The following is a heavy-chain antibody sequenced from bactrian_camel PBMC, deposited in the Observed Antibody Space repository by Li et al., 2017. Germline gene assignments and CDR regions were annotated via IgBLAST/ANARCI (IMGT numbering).Heavy chain of an antibody. J-gene: IGHJ6*01. V-gene: IGHV3S53*01. CDR3: AVYPRGLEIRTVVARRVGY. CDR1: GSSVSELY. CDR2: IDKRGMT. Sequence: VQLVESGGNSVQPGGSLRLSCEVSGSSVSELYMAWFRQAPGMERDGVAAIDKRGMTTYAGSLQGRFTISKDNAANTLYLQIDNLKPEDTAMYYCAVYPRGLEIRTVVARRVGYWGQGTQVTVS. D-gene: IGHD6*01.